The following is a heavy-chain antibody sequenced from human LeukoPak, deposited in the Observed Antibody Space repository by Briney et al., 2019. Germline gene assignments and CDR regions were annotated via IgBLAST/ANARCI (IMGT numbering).Heavy chain of an antibody. CDR3: ARQHRSGWYTLDY. V-gene: IGHV4-59*01. Sequence: SETLSLTCTVSGGSISSYYWSWIRQPPGKGLEWIGYIYYSGSTNYNPSLKSRVTISVETSKNQFSPKLSSVTAADTAVYYCARQHRSGWYTLDYWGQGTLVTVSS. J-gene: IGHJ4*02. D-gene: IGHD6-19*01. CDR2: IYYSGST. CDR1: GGSISSYY.